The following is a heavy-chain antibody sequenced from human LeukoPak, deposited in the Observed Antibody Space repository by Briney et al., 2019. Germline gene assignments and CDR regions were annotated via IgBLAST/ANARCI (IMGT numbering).Heavy chain of an antibody. Sequence: GGSLRLSCAASGFTFSSYSMNWVRQAPGKGLEWVSSISSSSSYIYYAGSVKGRFTISRDNAKNSLYLQMNSLRAEDTAVYYCARGLLRFLEWTNFYWGQGTLVTVSS. J-gene: IGHJ4*02. V-gene: IGHV3-21*01. D-gene: IGHD3-3*01. CDR3: ARGLLRFLEWTNFY. CDR2: ISSSSSYI. CDR1: GFTFSSYS.